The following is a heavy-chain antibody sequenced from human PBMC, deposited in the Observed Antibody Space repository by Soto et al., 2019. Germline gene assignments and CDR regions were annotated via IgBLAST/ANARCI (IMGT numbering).Heavy chain of an antibody. CDR3: ARDLRASSGWDYYFDY. J-gene: IGHJ4*02. CDR2: IYTSGST. CDR1: GGSISSYY. V-gene: IGHV4-4*07. Sequence: LSLTCTVSGGSISSYYWSWIRQPAGKGLEWIGRIYTSGSTNYNPSLKSRVTMSVDTSKNQFSPKLSSVTAADTAVYYCARDLRASSGWDYYFDYWGQGTLVTVSS. D-gene: IGHD6-19*01.